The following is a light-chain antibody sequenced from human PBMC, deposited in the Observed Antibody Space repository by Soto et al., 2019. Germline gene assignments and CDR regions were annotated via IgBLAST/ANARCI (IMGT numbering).Light chain of an antibody. V-gene: IGKV1-39*01. Sequence: DIQMTRSPSSLSASVGDRVAITWPASQSISCYFNWYQQKAGKAPELLIDAASILQRGVPSRFSGSGSGTDFTLTISSLQPDDFATYYCQQYDTYRTFGQGTKVDIK. J-gene: IGKJ1*01. CDR1: QSISCY. CDR2: AAS. CDR3: QQYDTYRT.